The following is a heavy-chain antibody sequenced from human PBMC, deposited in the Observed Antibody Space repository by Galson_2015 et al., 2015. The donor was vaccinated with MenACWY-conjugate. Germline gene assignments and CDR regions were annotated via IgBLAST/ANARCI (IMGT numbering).Heavy chain of an antibody. D-gene: IGHD3-10*01. CDR1: GFTFSSYW. V-gene: IGHV3-74*01. J-gene: IGHJ4*02. Sequence: SLRLSCAASGFTFSSYWMHWVRQAPGKGLVWVSRINSDGSSTSYADSVKGRFTISRDNAKNTLYLQMNSLRAEDTAVYYCAREPRYYGSGSVLWGQGTLVTVSS. CDR3: AREPRYYGSGSVL. CDR2: INSDGSST.